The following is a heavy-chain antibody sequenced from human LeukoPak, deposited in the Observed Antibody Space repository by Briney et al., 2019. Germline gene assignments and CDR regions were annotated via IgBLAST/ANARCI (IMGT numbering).Heavy chain of an antibody. D-gene: IGHD1-20*01. CDR3: ARDGLTGRTDGTLDH. Sequence: GGSLRLSCVASGFTFSHYSLHWVRQAPGKGLEWVTLILYDGGKKYYTDSVRGRFTISRDDSKNTLYLQMNSLRPEDTALYYCARDGLTGRTDGTLDHWGQGTLVTVS. V-gene: IGHV3-30-3*01. CDR1: GFTFSHYS. CDR2: ILYDGGKK. J-gene: IGHJ4*02.